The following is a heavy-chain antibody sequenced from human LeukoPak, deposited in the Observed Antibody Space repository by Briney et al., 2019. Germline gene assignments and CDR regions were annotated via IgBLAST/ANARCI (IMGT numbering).Heavy chain of an antibody. CDR1: GYTFTGYY. Sequence: ASVKVSCKASGYTFTGYYIHWVRQAPGQGLEWMGWINPNSGGTNYAQKFQGRVTMTRDTSISTAYMELSRLRSDDTAVYYCARDRLRLGYERTNWFDPWGQGTLVTVS. CDR2: INPNSGGT. V-gene: IGHV1-2*02. CDR3: ARDRLRLGYERTNWFDP. J-gene: IGHJ5*02. D-gene: IGHD2-15*01.